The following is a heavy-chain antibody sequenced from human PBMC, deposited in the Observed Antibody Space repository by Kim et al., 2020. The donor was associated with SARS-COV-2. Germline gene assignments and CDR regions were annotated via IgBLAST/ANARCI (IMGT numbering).Heavy chain of an antibody. CDR2: IYYSGST. Sequence: SETLSLTCTVSGGSISSYYWSWIRQPPGKGLEWIGYIYYSGSTNYNPSLKSRVTISVDTSKNQFSLKLSSVTAADTAVYYCARDYVDTAMVFSYGMDVWGQGTTVIVSS. D-gene: IGHD5-18*01. CDR1: GGSISSYY. V-gene: IGHV4-59*01. J-gene: IGHJ6*02. CDR3: ARDYVDTAMVFSYGMDV.